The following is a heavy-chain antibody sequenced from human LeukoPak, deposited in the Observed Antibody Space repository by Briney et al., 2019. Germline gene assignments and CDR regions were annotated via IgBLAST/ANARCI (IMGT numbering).Heavy chain of an antibody. J-gene: IGHJ4*02. Sequence: PSETLSLTCAVYGGSFSGYYWSWIRQPPGKGLEWIGEINHSGSTNYNPSLKSRVTISVDTYKNQFSLKLSSVTAADTAVYYCARGPDIVVVVAAYFDYWGQGTLVTVSS. CDR3: ARGPDIVVVVAAYFDY. V-gene: IGHV4-34*01. D-gene: IGHD2-15*01. CDR2: INHSGST. CDR1: GGSFSGYY.